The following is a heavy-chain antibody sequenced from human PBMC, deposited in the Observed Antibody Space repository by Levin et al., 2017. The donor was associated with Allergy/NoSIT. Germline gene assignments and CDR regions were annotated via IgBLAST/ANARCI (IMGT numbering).Heavy chain of an antibody. J-gene: IGHJ4*02. CDR2: VSWNSGSI. Sequence: GGSLRLSCAASGFTFDDQAMHWVRQAPGKGLEWISGVSWNSGSIGYADSVKGRFTISRDNAKKSLYLQMNSLRTEDTALYYCARDRWRGATTVSGGIDYWGQGTLVTVSS. CDR3: ARDRWRGATTVSGGIDY. V-gene: IGHV3-9*01. CDR1: GFTFDDQA. D-gene: IGHD1-1*01.